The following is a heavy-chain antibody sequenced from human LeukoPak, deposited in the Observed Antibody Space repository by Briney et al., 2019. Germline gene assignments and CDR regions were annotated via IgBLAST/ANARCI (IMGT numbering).Heavy chain of an antibody. D-gene: IGHD6-19*01. CDR2: IIPIFGTA. CDR1: GGTFSSYA. CDR3: ARAAVAAEWFDP. Sequence: SVKVSCKASGGTFSSYAISWVRQAPGQGLEWMGGIIPIFGTANYAQKFQGRVTITADESTSTAYMELSSLRSEDTAVYYCARAAVAAEWFDPWGQGTLVTVSS. V-gene: IGHV1-69*01. J-gene: IGHJ5*02.